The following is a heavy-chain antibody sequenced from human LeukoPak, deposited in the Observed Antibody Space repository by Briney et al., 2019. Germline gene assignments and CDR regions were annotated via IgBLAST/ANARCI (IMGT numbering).Heavy chain of an antibody. CDR1: GGSISNYY. D-gene: IGHD6-13*01. CDR2: IYYSGNT. CDR3: ARAIAATGTQHFDH. Sequence: PSETLSLTCSVSGGSISNYYWSWIRQPPGKGLEWIGHIYYSGNTNYNPSLKSRVTISVDMSKNQFSLKLSSLTAADTAVYYWARAIAATGTQHFDHWGQGTPVTVSS. J-gene: IGHJ4*02. V-gene: IGHV4-59*01.